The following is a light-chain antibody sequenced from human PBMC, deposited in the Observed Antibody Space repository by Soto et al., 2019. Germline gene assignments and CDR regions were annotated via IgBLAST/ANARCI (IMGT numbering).Light chain of an antibody. J-gene: IGKJ1*01. CDR1: QDISNY. Sequence: DIQMTQSPSSLSASVGDRVTITCQASQDISNYLNWYQQKPGKAPKLLIYDASNLETGVPSRFSGSGSGTEFTLTISSLQPDDFATYYCQQYNSYSPTFGHGSKVDIK. CDR3: QQYNSYSPT. CDR2: DAS. V-gene: IGKV1-33*01.